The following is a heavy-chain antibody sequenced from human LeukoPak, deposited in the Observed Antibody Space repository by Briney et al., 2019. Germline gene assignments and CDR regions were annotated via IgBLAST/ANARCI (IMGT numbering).Heavy chain of an antibody. CDR1: GLTFSSHW. J-gene: IGHJ4*02. D-gene: IGHD6-13*01. CDR3: TRIKYSTSWSGDY. V-gene: IGHV3-30-3*01. Sequence: GGSLRLSCAASGLTFSSHWMHWVRQAPGKGLQWVALISSNGNNERYADSVKGRFSISRDNSKNTMYLRMNSLRAEDTAIYYCTRIKYSTSWSGDYWGQGALVTVSS. CDR2: ISSNGNNE.